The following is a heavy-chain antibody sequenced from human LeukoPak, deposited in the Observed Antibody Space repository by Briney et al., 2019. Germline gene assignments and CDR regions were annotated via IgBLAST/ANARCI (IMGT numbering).Heavy chain of an antibody. CDR2: IYPGDSDT. CDR3: AISSLYSSGWYGPDY. CDR1: GYSFTNYW. J-gene: IGHJ4*02. Sequence: GESLKISCKGSGYSFTNYWIGWVRQMPGKGLEWMGIIYPGDSDTRYSPSFQGQVTISADKSISTAYLQWSSLKASDTAMYYCAISSLYSSGWYGPDYWGQGTLVTVSS. D-gene: IGHD6-19*01. V-gene: IGHV5-51*01.